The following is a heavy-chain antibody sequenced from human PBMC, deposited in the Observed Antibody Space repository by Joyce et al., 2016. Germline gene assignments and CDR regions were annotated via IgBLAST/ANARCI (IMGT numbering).Heavy chain of an antibody. Sequence: EVQLVESGGGLVKPGGSLRLSCAASGFTFSSYSMSWVRQAPGKGLEWVSSLSSSSSYIKYTDSMKGRFTISRDNAKNSLYLQMNSLRVEDTAVYYCARSSYTNGIFDYWGQGTLVTVSS. CDR3: ARSSYTNGIFDY. D-gene: IGHD2-8*01. CDR1: GFTFSSYS. CDR2: LSSSSSYI. V-gene: IGHV3-21*01. J-gene: IGHJ4*02.